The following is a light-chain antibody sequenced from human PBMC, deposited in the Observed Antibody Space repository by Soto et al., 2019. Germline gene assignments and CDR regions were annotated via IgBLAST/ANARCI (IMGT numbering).Light chain of an antibody. CDR1: QSMSYW. V-gene: IGKV1-5*01. CDR3: QQYNTGST. Sequence: DIQMTQSPSTLSASVGDRVSITCRASQSMSYWLAWYQRKPGKAPKLLIFDASSLESGVPSRFSGSGSGTEFTLTISSLQPDDVASYFCQQYNTGSTFGQGTNREIQ. CDR2: DAS. J-gene: IGKJ2*01.